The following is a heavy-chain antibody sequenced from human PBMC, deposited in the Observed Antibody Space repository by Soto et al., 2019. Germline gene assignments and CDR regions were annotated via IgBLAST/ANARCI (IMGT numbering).Heavy chain of an antibody. Sequence: QVQLVESGGGVVQPGRSLRLSCAVSGFTFSSHAMHWVRQPPGTGLEWVTLISSDGSKKYYADSVKGRFTTATDNSKGMMYLHMTSLRVEDTAVYYCASDAEGGGDCDLGYWGQGGLVTVAS. D-gene: IGHD2-21*01. J-gene: IGHJ4*02. CDR3: ASDAEGGGDCDLGY. CDR2: ISSDGSKK. CDR1: GFTFSSHA. V-gene: IGHV3-30-3*01.